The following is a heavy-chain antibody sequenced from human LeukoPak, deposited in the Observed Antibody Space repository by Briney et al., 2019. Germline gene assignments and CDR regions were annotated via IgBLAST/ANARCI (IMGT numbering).Heavy chain of an antibody. V-gene: IGHV4-39*01. D-gene: IGHD6-19*01. CDR2: ISYSGST. Sequence: SETLSLTCTVSGGSISSSSYYWGWIRQPPGKGLEWSGSISYSGSTYYNPSLKSRVTISVDTSKNQFSLNLSSVTAADTAVYYCARHDIIAVAFSYWGQGTLVSVCS. CDR1: GGSISSSSYY. CDR3: ARHDIIAVAFSY. J-gene: IGHJ4*02.